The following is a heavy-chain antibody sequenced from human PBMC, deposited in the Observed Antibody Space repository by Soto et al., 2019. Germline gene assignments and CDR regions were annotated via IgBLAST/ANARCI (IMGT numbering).Heavy chain of an antibody. Sequence: SETLSLTCAVYGGSFSGYYWSWIRQPPGKGLEWIGEINHSGSTNYNPSLKSRVTISVDTSKNQFSLKLSSVTAADTAVYYCARAGYSSSWYDYWGQGTLVTVSS. CDR1: GGSFSGYY. CDR3: ARAGYSSSWYDY. J-gene: IGHJ4*02. V-gene: IGHV4-34*01. D-gene: IGHD6-13*01. CDR2: INHSGST.